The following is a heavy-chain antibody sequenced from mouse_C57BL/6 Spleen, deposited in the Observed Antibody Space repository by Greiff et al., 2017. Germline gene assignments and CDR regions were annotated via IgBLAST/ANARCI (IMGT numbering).Heavy chain of an antibody. D-gene: IGHD3-3*01. Sequence: QVQLQQPGAELVKPGASVKLSCKASGYTFTSSWMHWVKQRPGKGLEWIGLIHPNSGGTNYNEKFKSKATLTVDKSSSTAYMQLSSLTSEDSAVYYGAKWGLCCFDDWGQGTTLTVSS. J-gene: IGHJ2*01. CDR1: GYTFTSSW. CDR3: AKWGLCCFDD. V-gene: IGHV1-64*01. CDR2: IHPNSGGT.